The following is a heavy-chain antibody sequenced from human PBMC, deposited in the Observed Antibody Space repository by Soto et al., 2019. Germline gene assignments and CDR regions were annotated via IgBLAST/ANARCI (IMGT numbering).Heavy chain of an antibody. D-gene: IGHD3-22*01. J-gene: IGHJ6*02. CDR2: ISAYNGNT. V-gene: IGHV1-18*04. CDR3: ATVSTYDSSGYYWDYYYGMDV. CDR1: GYTFTSYG. Sequence: ASVKVSCKASGYTFTSYGISWVRQAPGQGLEWMGWISAYNGNTNYAQKLQGRVTMTTDTSTSTAYMELRSLRSDDTAVYYCATVSTYDSSGYYWDYYYGMDVWGQGTTVTVSS.